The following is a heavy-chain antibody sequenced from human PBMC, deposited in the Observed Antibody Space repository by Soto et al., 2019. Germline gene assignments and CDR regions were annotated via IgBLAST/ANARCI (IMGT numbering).Heavy chain of an antibody. CDR2: INPSADST. V-gene: IGHV1-46*01. Sequence: QVQLVQSGAEVNKPGTSVKGSCKTSGYTFTNYFIHWVRQAPGQWLEWMGIINPSADSTNYAQRFQGRVTVTRDTSTSTVYMELRSLRSEDTAVYYCAREYGGSRVFDNWGQGTLVTVSS. CDR1: GYTFTNYF. D-gene: IGHD1-26*01. CDR3: AREYGGSRVFDN. J-gene: IGHJ4*02.